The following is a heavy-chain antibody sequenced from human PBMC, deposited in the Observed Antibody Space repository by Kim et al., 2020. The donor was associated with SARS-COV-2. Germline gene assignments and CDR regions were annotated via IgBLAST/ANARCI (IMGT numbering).Heavy chain of an antibody. J-gene: IGHJ6*03. CDR1: GFTFSDYC. D-gene: IGHD3-10*01. CDR2: ISSSSSYI. V-gene: IGHV3-21*01. Sequence: GGSLRLSCAASGFTFSDYCMNWVRQAPGKGLEWVSSISSSSSYIYYADSVKGRFTISRDNAKNSLYLQMNSLRAEDTAMYYCAREVRAVGKNYYMDVWGKGDPVTPSS. CDR3: AREVRAVGKNYYMDV.